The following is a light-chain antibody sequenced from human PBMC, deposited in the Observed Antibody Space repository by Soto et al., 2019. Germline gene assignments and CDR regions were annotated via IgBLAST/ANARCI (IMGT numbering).Light chain of an antibody. Sequence: QSVLTQPPSASGTPGQRVTISCSGSSSNIGSNYVYWYRQLPGTAPKLLIYRNNQRPSGVPDRFSGSKSGTSASLAISGLRSEDEADYYCAAWDDSLSAHVVFGGGTKLTVL. CDR2: RNN. CDR3: AAWDDSLSAHVV. CDR1: SSNIGSNY. J-gene: IGLJ2*01. V-gene: IGLV1-47*01.